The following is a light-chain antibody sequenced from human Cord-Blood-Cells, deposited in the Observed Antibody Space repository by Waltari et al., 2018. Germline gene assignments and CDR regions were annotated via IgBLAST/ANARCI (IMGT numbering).Light chain of an antibody. Sequence: QSALTQPASVSGSPGPSTPISCTGTSSDVGGYNYVSWYQQHPGKAPKLMLYDVSNRPSGVSNRFSGSKSGNTASLTISGLQAEDEADYYCSSYTSSSTWVFGGGTKLTVL. V-gene: IGLV2-14*01. CDR3: SSYTSSSTWV. CDR2: DVS. CDR1: SSDVGGYNY. J-gene: IGLJ3*02.